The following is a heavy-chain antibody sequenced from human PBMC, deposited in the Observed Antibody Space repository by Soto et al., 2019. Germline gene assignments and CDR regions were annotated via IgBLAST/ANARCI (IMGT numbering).Heavy chain of an antibody. CDR1: GGSISSSSYY. D-gene: IGHD2-2*01. CDR3: ARLADIVGVPAARGWFDP. Sequence: SETLSLTCTVSGGSISSSSYYWGWIRQPPGKGLEWIGSIYYSGSTYYNPSLKSRVTISVDTSKNQFSLKLSSVTAADTAVYYCARLADIVGVPAARGWFDPWGQGTLVTVSS. V-gene: IGHV4-39*01. J-gene: IGHJ5*02. CDR2: IYYSGST.